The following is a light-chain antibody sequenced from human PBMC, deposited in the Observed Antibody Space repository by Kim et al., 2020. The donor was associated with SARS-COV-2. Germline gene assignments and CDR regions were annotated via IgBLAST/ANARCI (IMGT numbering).Light chain of an antibody. Sequence: ASVGDRVTSTCRASQSLGTWLAWYQQKPGKAPKLLIHDASTLESGVPSRFSGSASETEFTLTISSLQPDDFATYYCQQYTTYSGTFGQGTKVDIK. V-gene: IGKV1-5*01. J-gene: IGKJ1*01. CDR3: QQYTTYSGT. CDR2: DAS. CDR1: QSLGTW.